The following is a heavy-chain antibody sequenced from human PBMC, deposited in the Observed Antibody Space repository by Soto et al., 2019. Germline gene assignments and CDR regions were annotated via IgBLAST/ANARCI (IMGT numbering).Heavy chain of an antibody. Sequence: SETLSLTCTVSGGSISSGGYYWSWIRQHPGKGLEWIGYIYYSGSTYYNPSLKSRVTISVDTSKNQFSLKLSSVTAADTAVYYCARVVVVAASANWFDPWGQGTLVTVSS. V-gene: IGHV4-31*03. CDR2: IYYSGST. D-gene: IGHD2-15*01. CDR1: GGSISSGGYY. J-gene: IGHJ5*02. CDR3: ARVVVVAASANWFDP.